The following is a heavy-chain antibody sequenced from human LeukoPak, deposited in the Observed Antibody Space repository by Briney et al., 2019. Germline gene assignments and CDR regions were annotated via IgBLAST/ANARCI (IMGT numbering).Heavy chain of an antibody. D-gene: IGHD3-22*01. Sequence: GGSLRLSCAGSGFSFSTYSMNWVRQAPGKGLEWVSGITGSGANTYYADSMKGRFTISRDNSKNTLYLRMNSLRAEDTAVYYCYYYDSSGFYPQTKIDYWGQGTLVTVSS. CDR2: ITGSGANT. V-gene: IGHV3-23*01. J-gene: IGHJ4*02. CDR1: GFSFSTYS. CDR3: YYYDSSGFYPQTKIDY.